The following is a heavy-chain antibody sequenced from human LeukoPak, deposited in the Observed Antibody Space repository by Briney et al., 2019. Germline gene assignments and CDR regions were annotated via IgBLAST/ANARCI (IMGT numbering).Heavy chain of an antibody. J-gene: IGHJ4*02. D-gene: IGHD6-13*01. V-gene: IGHV3-74*01. CDR1: GLTFSNYW. CDR2: VNNDGSST. Sequence: GGSLRLSCAASGLTFSNYWMNWVRQAPGKGLVWVSRVNNDGSSTSYADSVKGRFTISRDNTKNTLYLQMNSLRAEDTAVYYCARDLNDLLQNYRSTWYPADYWGQGTLVTVSS. CDR3: ARDLNDLLQNYRSTWYPADY.